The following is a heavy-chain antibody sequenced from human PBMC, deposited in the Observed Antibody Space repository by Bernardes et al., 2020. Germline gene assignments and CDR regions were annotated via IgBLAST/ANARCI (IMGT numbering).Heavy chain of an antibody. CDR2: VYYSGSS. J-gene: IGHJ4*02. Sequence: SETLSLTCTVSGGTISSRDHYWVWIRQPPGKGLEWIGNVYYSGSSNYNPSLKSRVIISVDTSKNQFSLELSSVTAADTAVYSCARRVAGSSRSEDWGQGTLVTVSS. CDR3: ARRVAGSSRSED. D-gene: IGHD1-26*01. CDR1: GGTISSRDHY. V-gene: IGHV4-39*01.